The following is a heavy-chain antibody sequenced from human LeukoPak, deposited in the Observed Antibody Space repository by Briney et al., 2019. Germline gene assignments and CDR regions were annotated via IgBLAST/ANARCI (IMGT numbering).Heavy chain of an antibody. Sequence: PSETLSLTCTVSGYSISSGYYWGWIRQPPGKGLEWIGSIYHSGSTYYNPSLKSRVTISVDTSKNQFSLKLGSVTAADTAVYYCAAYSGYDPDVYGVAYWGQGTLVTVSS. CDR1: GYSISSGYY. CDR2: IYHSGST. V-gene: IGHV4-38-2*02. J-gene: IGHJ4*02. CDR3: AAYSGYDPDVYGVAY. D-gene: IGHD5-12*01.